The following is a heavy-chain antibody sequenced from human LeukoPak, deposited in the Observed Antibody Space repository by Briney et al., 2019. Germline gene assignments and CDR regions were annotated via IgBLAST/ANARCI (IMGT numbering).Heavy chain of an antibody. CDR2: INHNGST. CDR1: GGSFSGYY. D-gene: IGHD3-16*01. J-gene: IGHJ4*02. Sequence: PSETLSLTCAVYGGSFSGYYWSWIRQPPGKGLEWIGEINHNGSTNYNPSLKSRVTISVDTSKNQFSLKLSSVTAADTAVYYCARRWAYYDYVWGSYSVSFDYWGQGTLVTVSS. CDR3: ARRWAYYDYVWGSYSVSFDY. V-gene: IGHV4-34*01.